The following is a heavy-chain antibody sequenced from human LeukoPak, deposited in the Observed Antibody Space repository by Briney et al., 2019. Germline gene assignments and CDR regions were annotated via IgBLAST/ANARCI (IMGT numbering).Heavy chain of an antibody. Sequence: GGSLRLSCAATGFTFSDYMIWVRQAPGRGLEWVSSISPGSDYRYYGDSVKGRFSISRDNAKSSLYLQMNSLRAEDTAIYYCARDERLLSFLKWGQGTLVTVSS. CDR3: ARDERLLSFLK. CDR2: ISPGSDYR. CDR1: GFTFSDY. V-gene: IGHV3-21*04. D-gene: IGHD3-3*01. J-gene: IGHJ4*02.